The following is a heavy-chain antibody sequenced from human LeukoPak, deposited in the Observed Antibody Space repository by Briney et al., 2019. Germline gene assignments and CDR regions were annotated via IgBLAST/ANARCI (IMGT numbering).Heavy chain of an antibody. CDR1: GGSISSSSYY. Sequence: SETLALTCTVSGGSISSSSYYWGWIRQPPGKGLEWIASIYNSGSTYYNPSLKSRLTISVDTSKNQFSLKLSSVTAADTAVYYCTRHFPDILTGYSPDYFDYWGQGTLVSVSS. CDR3: TRHFPDILTGYSPDYFDY. D-gene: IGHD3-9*01. J-gene: IGHJ4*02. CDR2: IYNSGST. V-gene: IGHV4-39*01.